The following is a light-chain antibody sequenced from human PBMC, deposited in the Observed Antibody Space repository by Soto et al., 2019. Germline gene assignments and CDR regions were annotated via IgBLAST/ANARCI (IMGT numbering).Light chain of an antibody. Sequence: SVLTQPRSVSGSPGQSVTVSCIGTSSDVGDYNSVSWYQQHPGKAPKLMLYDFSKRPSGVPDRFSGSKSGNTASLTISGLQAEDEADYYCCSYVGGYSYVFGIGTKVTVL. CDR3: CSYVGGYSYV. CDR2: DFS. J-gene: IGLJ1*01. CDR1: SSDVGDYNS. V-gene: IGLV2-11*01.